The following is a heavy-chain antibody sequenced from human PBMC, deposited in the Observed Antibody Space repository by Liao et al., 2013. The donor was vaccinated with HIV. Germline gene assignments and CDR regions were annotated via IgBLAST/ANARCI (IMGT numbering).Heavy chain of an antibody. CDR3: ARGSKRRRAFDI. CDR2: ITQRGST. V-gene: IGHV4-34*02. CDR1: NGSFSDYY. J-gene: IGHJ3*02. Sequence: QVQLQQWGAGLLRPSETLSLTCSVYNGSFSDYYWNWIRQPPGKGLEWLGEITQRGSTNFNPSLKSRVTISVDTSKNHFSLNLTSVTAADTALYYCARGSKRRRAFDIWGPGTLVTVSS.